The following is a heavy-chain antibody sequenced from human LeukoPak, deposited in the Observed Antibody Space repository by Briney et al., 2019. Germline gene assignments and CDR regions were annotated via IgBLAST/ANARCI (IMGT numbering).Heavy chain of an antibody. J-gene: IGHJ4*02. CDR1: GYTFTSYG. CDR3: ARHYKPLYFDWLYY. Sequence: GASVKVSCKASGYTFTSYGSSWVRQAPGQGLEWMGWISAYNGNTNYAQKLQGRVTMTTDTSTSTAYMELRSLRSDDTAVYYCARHYKPLYFDWLYYWGQGTLVTVSS. V-gene: IGHV1-18*01. D-gene: IGHD3-9*01. CDR2: ISAYNGNT.